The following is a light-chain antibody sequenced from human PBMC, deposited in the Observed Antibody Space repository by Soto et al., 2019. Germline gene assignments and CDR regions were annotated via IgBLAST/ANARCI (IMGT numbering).Light chain of an antibody. CDR2: DGS. Sequence: DIVLTQSPCPRSLSPGERATLSCRASQSVSSNFLAWYQQKPGQAPRLLIYDGSNRATGIPDRFSGSGSGTDFTLTISRLEPEDFAVYYCQQYDSSPRTFGQGTKVDIK. J-gene: IGKJ1*01. CDR3: QQYDSSPRT. CDR1: QSVSSNF. V-gene: IGKV3-20*01.